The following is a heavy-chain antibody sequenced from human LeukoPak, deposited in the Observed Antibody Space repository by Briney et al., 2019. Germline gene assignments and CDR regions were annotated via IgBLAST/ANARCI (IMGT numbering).Heavy chain of an antibody. CDR1: GGTFISYA. V-gene: IGHV1-69*13. Sequence: SVKVSCKASGGTFISYAISWVRQAPGQGLEWMGGIIPIFGTANYAQKFQGRVTITADESTSTAYMELSSLRSEDTAVYYCATIWGALTFGGVSRDYWGQGTLVTVSS. J-gene: IGHJ4*02. D-gene: IGHD3-16*01. CDR3: ATIWGALTFGGVSRDY. CDR2: IIPIFGTA.